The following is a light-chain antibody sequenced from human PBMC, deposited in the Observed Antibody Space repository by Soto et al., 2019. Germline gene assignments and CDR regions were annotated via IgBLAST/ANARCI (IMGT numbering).Light chain of an antibody. Sequence: QSVLTQPASVSGSPGQSITISCTGTSSDVGGYNYVSWYQQHPGKAPKLMIYDVSNRPSGVSNRFSGSKSGNTASLTISGLQAEDEADYHCSSDTRSSTGVFGTGTKVSVL. V-gene: IGLV2-14*01. CDR2: DVS. J-gene: IGLJ1*01. CDR1: SSDVGGYNY. CDR3: SSDTRSSTGV.